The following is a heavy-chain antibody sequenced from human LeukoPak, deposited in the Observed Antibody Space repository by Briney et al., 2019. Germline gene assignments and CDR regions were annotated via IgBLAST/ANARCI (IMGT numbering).Heavy chain of an antibody. CDR2: INHGGST. D-gene: IGHD3-22*01. CDR1: GGSLSAYY. J-gene: IGHJ4*02. V-gene: IGHV4-34*01. CDR3: ARDSSGYYYYFDY. Sequence: SETLSLTCAVYGGSLSAYYWTWIRQPPGKGLEWIGEINHGGSTNYNPSLKSRVTISVDTSKNQFSLKLSSVTAADTAVYYCARDSSGYYYYFDYWGQGTLVTVSS.